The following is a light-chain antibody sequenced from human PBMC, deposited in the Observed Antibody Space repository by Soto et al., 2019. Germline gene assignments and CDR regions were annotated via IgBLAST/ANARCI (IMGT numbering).Light chain of an antibody. Sequence: QSVLTQPASVSASPGQSITISCTGTSSDVGGYNFVSWYQQHPGKAPKLLLYEVTYRPSGIPDRFSGSKSGSTASLTVSGVQPEDEASYYCSSYTTTSFPVVFGGGTKVTVL. J-gene: IGLJ2*01. V-gene: IGLV2-14*01. CDR1: SSDVGGYNF. CDR3: SSYTTTSFPVV. CDR2: EVT.